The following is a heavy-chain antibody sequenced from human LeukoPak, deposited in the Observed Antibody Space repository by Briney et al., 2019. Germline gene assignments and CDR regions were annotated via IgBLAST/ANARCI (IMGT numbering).Heavy chain of an antibody. Sequence: SETLSLTCTVSGGSIRSSYSWAWIRQPPGEGLEWIGNMYFSGSSYYNPSLKSRVTISVDTSNNLFSLQLTSVTAADTAVYYCARQNRRLDYWGQGTLATVSS. D-gene: IGHD1-14*01. CDR2: MYFSGSS. J-gene: IGHJ4*02. V-gene: IGHV4-39*01. CDR1: GGSIRSSYS. CDR3: ARQNRRLDY.